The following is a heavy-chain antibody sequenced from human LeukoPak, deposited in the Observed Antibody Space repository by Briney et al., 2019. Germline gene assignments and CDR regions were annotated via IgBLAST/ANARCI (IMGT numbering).Heavy chain of an antibody. V-gene: IGHV3-30-3*01. CDR3: ARDYQVTTKGVDY. Sequence: GGEIHYADSVRGRFTISRDNSKSTLSLQMNSLRAEDTAVYYCARDYQVTTKGVDYWGQGTLVTVSS. J-gene: IGHJ4*02. CDR2: GGEI. D-gene: IGHD4-17*01.